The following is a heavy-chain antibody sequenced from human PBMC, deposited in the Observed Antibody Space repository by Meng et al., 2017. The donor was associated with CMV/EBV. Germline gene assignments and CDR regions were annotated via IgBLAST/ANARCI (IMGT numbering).Heavy chain of an antibody. CDR3: ARVSHPSYCSSTSCEPFYYYYYGMDV. D-gene: IGHD2-2*01. V-gene: IGHV3-11*04. CDR1: GFTFSDYY. CDR2: ISSSGSTI. Sequence: GESLKISCAASGFTFSDYYMSWIRQAPGKGLEWVSYISSSGSTIYYADSVKGRFTISRDNAKNSLYLQMNGLRAEDTAVYYCARVSHPSYCSSTSCEPFYYYYYGMDVWGQGTTVTVSS. J-gene: IGHJ6*02.